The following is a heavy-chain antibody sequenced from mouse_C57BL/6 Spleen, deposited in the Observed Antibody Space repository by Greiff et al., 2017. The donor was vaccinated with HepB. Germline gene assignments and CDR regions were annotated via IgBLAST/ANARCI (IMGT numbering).Heavy chain of an antibody. V-gene: IGHV1-81*01. D-gene: IGHD2-5*01. CDR3: ARSDYSNTWFAY. J-gene: IGHJ3*01. CDR1: GYTFTSYG. CDR2: IYPRSGNT. Sequence: VKLQQSGAELARPGASVKLSCKASGYTFTSYGISWVKQRTGQGLEWIGEIYPRSGNTYYNEKFKGKATLTADKSSSTAYMELRILTSEDSAVYFCARSDYSNTWFAYWGQGTLVTVSA.